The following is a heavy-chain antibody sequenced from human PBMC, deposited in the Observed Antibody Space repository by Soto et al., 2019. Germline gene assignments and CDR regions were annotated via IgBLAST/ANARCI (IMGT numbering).Heavy chain of an antibody. J-gene: IGHJ5*02. CDR3: ARRAYDYVWGSYRYTGGWFDP. V-gene: IGHV4-34*01. D-gene: IGHD3-16*02. Sequence: QVQLQQWGAGLLKPSETLSLTCAVYGGSFSGYYWSWIRQPPGKGLEWIGEINHSGSTNYNPSLKSRVTIAVDTSKNQFSLKLSSVTAADTAVYYCARRAYDYVWGSYRYTGGWFDPWGQGTLVTVSS. CDR2: INHSGST. CDR1: GGSFSGYY.